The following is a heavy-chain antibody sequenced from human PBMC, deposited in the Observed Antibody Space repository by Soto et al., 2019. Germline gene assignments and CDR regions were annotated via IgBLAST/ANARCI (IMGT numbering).Heavy chain of an antibody. CDR2: INDRGSI. D-gene: IGHD3-9*01. CDR3: ARESHDILTGPPWVWYFDL. Sequence: QVQLQQWGAGPLRPLETLSLTCGVSGGSFSGYYWAWIRQSPGKGLEWIGEINDRGSINYNPSLKSRVSITVDTSKNHYTLNLRSVTAADTAVYDGARESHDILTGPPWVWYFDLWGRGTLVTVSS. V-gene: IGHV4-34*01. CDR1: GGSFSGYY. J-gene: IGHJ2*01.